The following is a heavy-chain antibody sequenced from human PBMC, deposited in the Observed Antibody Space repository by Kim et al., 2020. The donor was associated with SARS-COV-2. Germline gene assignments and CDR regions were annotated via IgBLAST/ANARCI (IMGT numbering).Heavy chain of an antibody. D-gene: IGHD1-26*01. CDR3: ARHKSSGSYYFDY. V-gene: IGHV4-59*08. Sequence: YNPSLRSEVTISVDTSKNQFSLKLSSVTAADTAVYYCARHKSSGSYYFDYWGQGTLVTVSS. J-gene: IGHJ4*02.